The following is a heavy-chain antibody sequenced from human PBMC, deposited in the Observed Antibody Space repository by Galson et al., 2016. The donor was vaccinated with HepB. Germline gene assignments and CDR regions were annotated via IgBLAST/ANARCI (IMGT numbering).Heavy chain of an antibody. Sequence: SLRLSCAASGFTFSNYDMHWVRQAPGKGLEWVALIWYDGSNKYYGDSVKGRFTISRDNSKNTLYLQMNSLRAEDTAVYYCARGKRYYEFWIGHEHDYWGQGTLVTVSS. D-gene: IGHD3-3*01. CDR3: ARGKRYYEFWIGHEHDY. CDR1: GFTFSNYD. CDR2: IWYDGSNK. V-gene: IGHV3-33*01. J-gene: IGHJ4*02.